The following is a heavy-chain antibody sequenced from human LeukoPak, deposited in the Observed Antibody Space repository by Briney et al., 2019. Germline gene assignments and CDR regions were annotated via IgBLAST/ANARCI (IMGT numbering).Heavy chain of an antibody. CDR2: ISSSSSYI. D-gene: IGHD3-22*01. Sequence: GGSLRLSCAASGFTFSSYSMNWVRQAPGKGLEWVSSISSSSSYIYYADSVKGRFTISRDNAKNSLYLQMNSLRAEDTAVYYCARARWRDNMIVVPHDPWGQGTLVTVSS. V-gene: IGHV3-21*01. CDR3: ARARWRDNMIVVPHDP. CDR1: GFTFSSYS. J-gene: IGHJ5*02.